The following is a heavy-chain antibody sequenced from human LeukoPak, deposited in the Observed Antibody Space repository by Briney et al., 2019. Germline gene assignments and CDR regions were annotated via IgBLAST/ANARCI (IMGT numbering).Heavy chain of an antibody. D-gene: IGHD5-24*01. CDR1: GYRFTDYW. Sequence: LGESLKISCKASGYRFTDYWIGWVRPMPGKGLEWMGIMYPDDSDTRYSPSFQGQVTMSADKPISTAYLQWSNLKASDTAMYYCARTREMATMAGFASWGQGTLITVSS. CDR3: ARTREMATMAGFAS. V-gene: IGHV5-51*01. CDR2: MYPDDSDT. J-gene: IGHJ4*02.